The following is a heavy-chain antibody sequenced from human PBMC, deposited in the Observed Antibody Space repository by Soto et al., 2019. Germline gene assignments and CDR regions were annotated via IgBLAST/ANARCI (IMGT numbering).Heavy chain of an antibody. CDR3: TTDSYISSVIIRFEF. CDR1: GFTFSNAW. CDR2: IKSKSDGGTT. V-gene: IGHV3-15*07. Sequence: EVQLVESGGGLVKPGGSLRLSCAASGFTFSNAWINWVRQAPGKGLEWVGRIKSKSDGGTTDFAAHVKGRIAISRDDAKNLVYLQMNSLKTEDTAVYYCTTDSYISSVIIRFEFWGHGTLVTVSS. D-gene: IGHD3-9*01. J-gene: IGHJ4*01.